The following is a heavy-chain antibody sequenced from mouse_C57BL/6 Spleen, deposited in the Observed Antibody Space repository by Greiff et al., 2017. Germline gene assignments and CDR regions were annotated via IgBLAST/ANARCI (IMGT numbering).Heavy chain of an antibody. Sequence: VQLQQSGPELVKPGASVKISCKASGYSFTAYNMNWVQQRNGKSLEWIGVINPHYGTTSYHQKVKGQATLTVDQSASTAYRQLNSLTSEDSAVYYCARSRGYSNPLDYWGQGTTLTVSS. CDR1: GYSFTAYN. CDR2: INPHYGTT. CDR3: ARSRGYSNPLDY. V-gene: IGHV1-39*01. D-gene: IGHD2-5*01. J-gene: IGHJ2*01.